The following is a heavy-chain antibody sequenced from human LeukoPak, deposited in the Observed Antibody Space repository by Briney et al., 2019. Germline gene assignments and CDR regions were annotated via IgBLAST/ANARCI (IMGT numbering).Heavy chain of an antibody. CDR2: IYHSGST. V-gene: IGHV4-4*02. J-gene: IGHJ4*02. Sequence: RASETLSLTCAVSGGSISNTNWWSWVRQPPGKGLEWIGEIYHSGSTNYNPSLKSRVTISVDKSKNQFSLKLSSVTAADTAVYYCARLPLREGPNDYWGQGTLVTVSS. CDR1: GGSISNTNW. D-gene: IGHD2-8*01. CDR3: ARLPLREGPNDY.